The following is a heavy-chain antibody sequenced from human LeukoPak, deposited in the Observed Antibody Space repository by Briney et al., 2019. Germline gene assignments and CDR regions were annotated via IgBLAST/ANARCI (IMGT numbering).Heavy chain of an antibody. J-gene: IGHJ4*02. V-gene: IGHV4-59*01. CDR3: ARGIDYDSSAYLDY. CDR1: GGSINGYY. CDR2: IYYSGST. Sequence: SETLSLTCTVSGGSINGYYWSWIRQPPGKGLEWIGYIYYSGSTKYNPSLKSQVTISVDTSKNQFSLRLSSVTAADTAVYYCARGIDYDSSAYLDYWGQGTLVTVSS. D-gene: IGHD3-22*01.